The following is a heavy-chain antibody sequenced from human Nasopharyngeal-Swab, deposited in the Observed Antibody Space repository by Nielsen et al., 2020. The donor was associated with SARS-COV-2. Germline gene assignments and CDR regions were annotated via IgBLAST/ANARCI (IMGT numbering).Heavy chain of an antibody. D-gene: IGHD2-8*01. CDR2: IIPMFGTA. CDR3: ARAHTRSCTDGVCFRSQVYHWFDP. V-gene: IGHV1-69*06. CDR1: GDTFSSSA. J-gene: IGHJ5*02. Sequence: SVKVSCKDSGDTFSSSAITWVRQAPGQGLEWMGGIIPMFGTADYAQKFQGRVTITADRSTSTAYMEMNSLRSEDTAVYYCARAHTRSCTDGVCFRSQVYHWFDPWGQGTLVTVSS.